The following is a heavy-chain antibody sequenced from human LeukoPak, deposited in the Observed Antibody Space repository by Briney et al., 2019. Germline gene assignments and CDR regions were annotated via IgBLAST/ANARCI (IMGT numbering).Heavy chain of an antibody. Sequence: ASVKVSCKASGYTFTGYYMHWVRQAPGQGLEWIGWINPNSGGTNYAQKFQGRVTMTRDTSISTAYMELSRLRSDDTAVYYCARDLGGCSSTSCDYRRLEYYFDYWGQGTLVTVSS. CDR3: ARDLGGCSSTSCDYRRLEYYFDY. V-gene: IGHV1-2*02. CDR1: GYTFTGYY. CDR2: INPNSGGT. J-gene: IGHJ4*02. D-gene: IGHD2-2*01.